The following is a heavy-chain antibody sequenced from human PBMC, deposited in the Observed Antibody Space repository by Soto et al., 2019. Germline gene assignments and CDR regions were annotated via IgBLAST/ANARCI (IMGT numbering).Heavy chain of an antibody. Sequence: QVQLVQSGAEVKKPGSSVKVSCKASGGTFSSYAISWVRQAPGQGLEWMGGIIPIFGTANYAQKFQGRVTITAXXSXSXXYMELSSLRSEDTAVYYCARGFLAYCGGDCYPFDYWGQGTLVTVSS. J-gene: IGHJ4*02. CDR3: ARGFLAYCGGDCYPFDY. CDR1: GGTFSSYA. D-gene: IGHD2-21*02. V-gene: IGHV1-69*12. CDR2: IIPIFGTA.